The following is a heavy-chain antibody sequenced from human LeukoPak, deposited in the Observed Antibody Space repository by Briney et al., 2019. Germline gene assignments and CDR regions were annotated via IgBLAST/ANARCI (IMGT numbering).Heavy chain of an antibody. Sequence: QSSETLSLTCSVSGVSISTYYWIWIRQPPGEGLEWIGYIYHTGHSNYNPSLKSRVTMSVDTSKNHLSLNLTTVTAADSAVYYCARHCIGGTCYDSWGQGTLVTVSS. V-gene: IGHV4-59*08. CDR2: IYHTGHS. J-gene: IGHJ5*01. CDR1: GVSISTYY. D-gene: IGHD2-15*01. CDR3: ARHCIGGTCYDS.